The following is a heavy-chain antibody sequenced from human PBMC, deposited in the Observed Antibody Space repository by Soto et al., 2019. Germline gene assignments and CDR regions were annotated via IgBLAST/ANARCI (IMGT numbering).Heavy chain of an antibody. J-gene: IGHJ4*02. D-gene: IGHD3-3*01. CDR2: ISAYNGNT. CDR3: ARARGLRFLEWPPGY. V-gene: IGHV1-18*01. Sequence: GASVKVSCKASGYTFTSYGISWVRQAPGQGLEWMGWISAYNGNTNYAQKLQGRVTMTTDTSTSTAYMELRSLRSDDTAVYYRARARGLRFLEWPPGYWGQGTLVTVSS. CDR1: GYTFTSYG.